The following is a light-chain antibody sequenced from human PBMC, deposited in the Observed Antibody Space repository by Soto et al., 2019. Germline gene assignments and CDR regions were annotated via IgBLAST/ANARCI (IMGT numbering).Light chain of an antibody. CDR2: DVT. J-gene: IGLJ1*01. Sequence: QSVLTQPRSVSGSPGQSVTISCTGTSIDVGAYNYVSWYQQHPGKAPKLMIFDVTKRQSGVPDRLSGPKTGNKSYLTISVLQAEDEADYFCCSYAGTYTDVFGTETKV. V-gene: IGLV2-11*01. CDR1: SIDVGAYNY. CDR3: CSYAGTYTDV.